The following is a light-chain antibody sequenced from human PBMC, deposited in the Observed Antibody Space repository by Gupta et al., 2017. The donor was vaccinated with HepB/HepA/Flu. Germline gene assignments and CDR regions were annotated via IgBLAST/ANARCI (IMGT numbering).Light chain of an antibody. V-gene: IGLV3-9*01. Sequence: IGSKNVHWYQQKPGQAPVLVIYRDSNRPSEIPERFSGSNSGNTATLTISRAQAGGEADYYCQVWDFTTAHVVFGGGTNLPVL. CDR1: IGSKN. CDR3: QVWDFTTAHVV. J-gene: IGLJ2*01. CDR2: RDS.